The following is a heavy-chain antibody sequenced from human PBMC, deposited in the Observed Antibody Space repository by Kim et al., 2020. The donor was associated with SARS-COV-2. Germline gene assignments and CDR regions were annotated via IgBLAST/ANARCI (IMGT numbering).Heavy chain of an antibody. J-gene: IGHJ6*01. CDR2: IYYSGST. V-gene: IGHV4-61*01. Sequence: SETLSLTCTVSGGSVSSGSYYWSWIRQPPGKGLEWIGYIYYSGSTNYNPSLKSRVTISVDTSKNQFSLKLSSVTAADTAVYYCARVGDYGDRTLPYYYYG. CDR3: ARVGDYGDRTLPYYYYG. CDR1: GGSVSSGSYY. D-gene: IGHD4-17*01.